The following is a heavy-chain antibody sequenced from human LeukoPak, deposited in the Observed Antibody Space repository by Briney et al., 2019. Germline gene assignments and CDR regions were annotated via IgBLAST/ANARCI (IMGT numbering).Heavy chain of an antibody. CDR3: AREGYCSSTSCRMVSD. J-gene: IGHJ4*02. D-gene: IGHD2-2*01. CDR2: IYHSGST. CDR1: GGSISSGGYY. Sequence: PSETLSLTCTVSGGSISSGGYYWSWIRQPPGKGLEWIGYIYHSGSTYYNPSLKSRVTISVDRSKNQFSLKLSSVTAADTAVYYCAREGYCSSTSCRMVSDWGQGTLVTVSS. V-gene: IGHV4-30-2*01.